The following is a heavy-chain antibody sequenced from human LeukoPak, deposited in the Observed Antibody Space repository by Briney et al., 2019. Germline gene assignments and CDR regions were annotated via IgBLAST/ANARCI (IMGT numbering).Heavy chain of an antibody. CDR3: TRDWYIDDSGRFDP. CDR2: INPNSGDT. CDR1: GYAFIDYY. J-gene: IGHJ5*02. V-gene: IGHV1-2*06. Sequence: ASVKVSCKASGYAFIDYYIHWVRQAPGQGLEWMGRINPNSGDTNFAQKFQGRVTMTRVTSITTAYMELSRLRSGDTAIYYCTRDWYIDDSGRFDPWGQGTLSPSPQ. D-gene: IGHD1-14*01.